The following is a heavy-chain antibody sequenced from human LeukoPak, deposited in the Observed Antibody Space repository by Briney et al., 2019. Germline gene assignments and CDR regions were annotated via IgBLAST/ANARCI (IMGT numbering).Heavy chain of an antibody. CDR3: ARDSNSSGYSSSWYWSLGP. V-gene: IGHV4-61*02. Sequence: SETLSLTCTVSGGSISSGSYYWSWIRQPAGKGLEWIGRIYTSGSTNYNPSLKSRVTISVDTSKNQFSLKLSSVTAADTAVYYCARDSNSSGYSSSWYWSLGPWGQGTLVTVSS. CDR2: IYTSGST. CDR1: GGSISSGSYY. J-gene: IGHJ5*02. D-gene: IGHD6-13*01.